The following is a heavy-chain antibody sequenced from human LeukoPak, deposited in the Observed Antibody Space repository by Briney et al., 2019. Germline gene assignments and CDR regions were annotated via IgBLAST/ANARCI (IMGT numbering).Heavy chain of an antibody. D-gene: IGHD6-13*01. CDR2: INHSGST. V-gene: IGHV4-34*01. CDR3: ARGSEQQLVSLDY. J-gene: IGHJ4*02. CDR1: GGSFSGYY. Sequence: SETLSLTCAVYGGSFSGYYWSWIRQPPGKGLEWIGEINHSGSTNYNPSLKSRVTISVDTSKNQFSLKLSSVTAADTAVYYCARGSEQQLVSLDYWGQGTLVTVSS.